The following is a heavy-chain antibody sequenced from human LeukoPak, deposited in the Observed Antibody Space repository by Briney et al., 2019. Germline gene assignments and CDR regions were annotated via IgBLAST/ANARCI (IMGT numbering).Heavy chain of an antibody. D-gene: IGHD3-10*01. Sequence: ASVKVSCKPSGYTFPDYYLHWVRQAPGQGLEWMGWIDPNTGRTVYAQDFQGRLTLTRDTSVSTTYMDLRGLGSDDTAVSYCARTPVVVIRGVIEDGMDVWGQGTTVTVSS. J-gene: IGHJ6*02. CDR3: ARTPVVVIRGVIEDGMDV. CDR1: GYTFPDYY. V-gene: IGHV1-2*02. CDR2: IDPNTGRT.